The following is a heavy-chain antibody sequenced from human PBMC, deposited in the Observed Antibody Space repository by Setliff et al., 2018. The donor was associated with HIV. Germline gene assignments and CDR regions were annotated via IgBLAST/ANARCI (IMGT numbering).Heavy chain of an antibody. CDR1: GFTFNTYA. Sequence: GGSLRLSCAASGFTFNTYAMSWVRQAPGKGLDWVSSIITAGGTTFYSDSVKGRFTISRDDSNNMLYLQMNSLRVEDTALYYCATNLTIYKLWGQGTLVTVSS. J-gene: IGHJ4*02. D-gene: IGHD1-1*01. CDR2: IITAGGTT. V-gene: IGHV3-23*01. CDR3: ATNLTIYKL.